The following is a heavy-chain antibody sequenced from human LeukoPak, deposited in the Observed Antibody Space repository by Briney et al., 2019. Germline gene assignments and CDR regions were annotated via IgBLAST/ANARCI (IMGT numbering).Heavy chain of an antibody. J-gene: IGHJ4*02. CDR1: GYPFIRFG. CDR2: ISGYNSKT. D-gene: IGHD1-26*01. Sequence: ASVKVSCKASGYPFIRFGVSWLRQAPGQGLEGMGWISGYNSKTHYAQKSQGRVTMTTDTSTSTAYMELRTLRSDDTAVYYCARVLIVGDSESHYFDYWGQGTLVTVSS. CDR3: ARVLIVGDSESHYFDY. V-gene: IGHV1-18*01.